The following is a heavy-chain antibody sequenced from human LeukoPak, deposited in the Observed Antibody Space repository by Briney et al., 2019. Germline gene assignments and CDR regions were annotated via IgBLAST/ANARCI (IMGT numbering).Heavy chain of an antibody. CDR3: AKAPPAATNYYYGMDV. CDR2: VSGRGDAT. J-gene: IGHJ6*02. CDR1: GFTFNNYA. D-gene: IGHD2-15*01. Sequence: GGSLRLSCAASGFTFNNYAMTWVRQAPGKGLEWVSAVSGRGDATYYADSVKGRFTISRDDSKDTLYLQMNSLRAEDTAVYHCAKAPPAATNYYYGMDVWGQGTTVTVSS. V-gene: IGHV3-23*01.